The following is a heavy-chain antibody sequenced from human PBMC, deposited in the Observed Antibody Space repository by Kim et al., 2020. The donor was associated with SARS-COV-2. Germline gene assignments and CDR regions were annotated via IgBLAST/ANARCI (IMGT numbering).Heavy chain of an antibody. CDR2: ISAYNGNT. CDR1: GYTFTSYG. Sequence: ASVKVSCKASGYTFTSYGISWVRQAPGQGLEWMGWISAYNGNTNYAQKLQGRVTMTTDTSTSTAYMELRSLRSDDTAVYYCARDKEQWLVYLGGWFDPWGQGTLVTVSS. D-gene: IGHD6-19*01. J-gene: IGHJ5*02. V-gene: IGHV1-18*01. CDR3: ARDKEQWLVYLGGWFDP.